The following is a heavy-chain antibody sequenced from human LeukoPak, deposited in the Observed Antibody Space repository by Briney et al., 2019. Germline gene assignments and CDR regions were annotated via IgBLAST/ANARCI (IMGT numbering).Heavy chain of an antibody. J-gene: IGHJ4*02. D-gene: IGHD4-23*01. Sequence: QSGGSLRLSCAASGYTFSDHYIDWVRQAPGKGLGWVGHTRNKANNYATEYAASVKGRFTISRDDSRNSVYLQMNSLKTEDTAVYYCTRWRSGTSDWGQGTLVTVSS. V-gene: IGHV3-72*01. CDR1: GYTFSDHY. CDR2: TRNKANNYAT. CDR3: TRWRSGTSD.